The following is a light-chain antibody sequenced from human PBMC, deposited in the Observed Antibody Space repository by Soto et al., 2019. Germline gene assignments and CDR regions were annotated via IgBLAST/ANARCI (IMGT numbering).Light chain of an antibody. CDR1: QSFSSNY. CDR2: GAS. J-gene: IGKJ1*01. V-gene: IGKV3-20*01. CDR3: QQYSSEWT. Sequence: EIVLTQSPGTLSLSPGERATLSCRASQSFSSNYLAWYQQKPGQAPRLLICGASTRATGIPDRFSGTESGTDFTLTISRLEPEDSAVYYCQQYSSEWTFGQGTKVEI.